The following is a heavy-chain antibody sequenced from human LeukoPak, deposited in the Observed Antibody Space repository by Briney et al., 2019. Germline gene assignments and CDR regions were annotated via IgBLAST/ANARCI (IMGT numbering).Heavy chain of an antibody. V-gene: IGHV5-51*01. D-gene: IGHD4-17*01. J-gene: IGHJ4*02. CDR3: ARQDLGDYGRNYFQS. CDR1: GSNFVDYW. Sequence: XXIXXKDSGSNFVDYWIGWVRQVPGRGLEWXAVIFPGDSETTYSPSFQGQVSISVDTSTNTAYLEWSSLKASDTAIYYCARQDLGDYGRNYFQSWGQGTLVIVSS. CDR2: IFPGDSET.